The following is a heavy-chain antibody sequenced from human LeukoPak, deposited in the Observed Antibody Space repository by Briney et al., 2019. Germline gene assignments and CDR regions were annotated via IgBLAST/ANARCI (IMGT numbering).Heavy chain of an antibody. V-gene: IGHV3-11*01. J-gene: IGHJ3*02. Sequence: PGGSLRLSCAASGFSFGDYYMSWIRQAPGKGLEWVSYISSSGSTIYNADSVKGRFTISRDNTKNSLYLQMNSLRAETTAAYSCARARLFHDILPDAFDIWGQGTMVTVSS. CDR2: ISSSGSTI. D-gene: IGHD3-9*01. CDR1: GFSFGDYY. CDR3: ARARLFHDILPDAFDI.